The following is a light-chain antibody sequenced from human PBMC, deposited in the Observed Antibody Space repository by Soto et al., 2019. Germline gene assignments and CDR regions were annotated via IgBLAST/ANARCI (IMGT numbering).Light chain of an antibody. CDR1: QSLTSRY. V-gene: IGKV3-20*01. J-gene: IGKJ1*01. Sequence: EIVLTQSPGTLSLSPGERATLSCRASQSLTSRYLAWYRQKPGQAPRLLIYGATNRATGIPDRFSGSGSGTDFTLTISRLEPEDFAVYYCQQYGSSPRTFGQGTKVDIK. CDR3: QQYGSSPRT. CDR2: GAT.